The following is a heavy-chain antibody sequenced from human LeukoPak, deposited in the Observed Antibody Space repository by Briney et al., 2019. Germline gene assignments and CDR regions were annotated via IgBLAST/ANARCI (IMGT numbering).Heavy chain of an antibody. J-gene: IGHJ4*02. CDR2: IIPIFGTA. Sequence: SVKVSCEASGGTFSSYAISWVRQAPGQGLEWMGGIIPIFGTANYAQKLQGRVTMTTDTSTSTAYMELRSLRSDDTAVYYCARDWGSSWYPSYFDYWGQGTLVTVSS. CDR1: GGTFSSYA. CDR3: ARDWGSSWYPSYFDY. V-gene: IGHV1-69*05. D-gene: IGHD6-13*01.